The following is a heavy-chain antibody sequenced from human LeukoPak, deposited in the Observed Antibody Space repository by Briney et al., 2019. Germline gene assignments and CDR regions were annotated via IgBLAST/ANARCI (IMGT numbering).Heavy chain of an antibody. CDR1: GGSISSYY. CDR2: VYYSGST. D-gene: IGHD4-11*01. Sequence: PAETLSLTCAVTGGSISSYYWSWIRQPPWRGLEWIGYVYYSGSTNYSPSLKSLVTISVDTSKHQFSLRLTSVTTADTAVYYCARAPTVTDWFYPWGQGTLVTVSS. CDR3: ARAPTVTDWFYP. V-gene: IGHV4-59*12. J-gene: IGHJ5*02.